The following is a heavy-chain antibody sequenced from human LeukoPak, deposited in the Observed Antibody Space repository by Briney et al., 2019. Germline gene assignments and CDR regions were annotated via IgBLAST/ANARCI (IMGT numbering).Heavy chain of an antibody. CDR2: FDPEDGET. CDR1: GYTLTELS. V-gene: IGHV1-24*01. Sequence: ASVKVSCKVSGYTLTELSMHWVRQAPGKGLEWMGGFDPEDGETIYAQKFQGRVTMTEDTSTDTAYMELGSLRSEDTAVYYCATDEVRGVLRSLHYWGQGTLVTVSS. D-gene: IGHD3-10*01. J-gene: IGHJ4*02. CDR3: ATDEVRGVLRSLHY.